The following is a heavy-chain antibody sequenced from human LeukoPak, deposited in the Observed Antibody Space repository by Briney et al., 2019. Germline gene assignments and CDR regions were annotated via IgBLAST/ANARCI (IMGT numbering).Heavy chain of an antibody. CDR3: ARRAGAYSHPYDY. CDR1: GFTFSTYW. V-gene: IGHV3-53*01. J-gene: IGHJ4*02. CDR2: IYSDNT. Sequence: GGSLRLSCAASGFTFSTYWMNWFRQTPGKGLEWVSFIYSDNTHPSDSVKGRFTISRDNSKNTLYLQMNSLRAEDTAVYYCARRAGAYSHPYDYWGQGTLVTVSS. D-gene: IGHD4/OR15-4a*01.